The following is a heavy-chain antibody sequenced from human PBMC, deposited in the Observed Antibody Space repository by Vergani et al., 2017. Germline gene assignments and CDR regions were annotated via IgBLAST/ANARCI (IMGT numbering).Heavy chain of an antibody. CDR3: SKIGGGAAIDY. J-gene: IGHJ4*02. D-gene: IGHD2-15*01. CDR2: ISWDGANT. CDR1: GFTFDDYT. V-gene: IGHV3-43*01. Sequence: EVQLLESGGVVVQPGGSLRLSCAASGFTFDDYTMHWVRQAPGKGLEWVSLISWDGANTYYADSVKGRFTISRDNSKNSLYLQMNSLRIEDTALYYCSKIGGGAAIDYWGQGTLVTVSS.